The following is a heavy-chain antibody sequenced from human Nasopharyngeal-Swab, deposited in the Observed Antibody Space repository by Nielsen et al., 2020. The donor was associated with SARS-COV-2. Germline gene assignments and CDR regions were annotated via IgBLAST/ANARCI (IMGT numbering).Heavy chain of an antibody. CDR1: GFTFSSYA. Sequence: GGSLRLSCAASGFTFSSYAMHWVRQAPGKGLEWVAVISSDGSNKYYADYVKGRFTISRDNSKNTMYLQMNSLRAEDTAVYYCARDLFHSSSWYEDYWGQGTLVTVSS. J-gene: IGHJ4*02. V-gene: IGHV3-30*04. CDR2: ISSDGSNK. D-gene: IGHD6-13*01. CDR3: ARDLFHSSSWYEDY.